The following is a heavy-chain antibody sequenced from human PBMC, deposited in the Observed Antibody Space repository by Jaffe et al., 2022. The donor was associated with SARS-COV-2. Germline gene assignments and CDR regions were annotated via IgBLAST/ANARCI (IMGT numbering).Heavy chain of an antibody. CDR1: GGSISSSSYY. D-gene: IGHD2-15*01. Sequence: QLQLQESGPGLVKPSETLSLTCTVSGGSISSSSYYWGWIRQPPGKGLEWIGSIYYSGSTYYNPSLKSRVTISVDTSKNQFSLKLSSVTAADTAVYYCARHDARGSVVAAHNGMDVWGQGTTVTVSS. CDR3: ARHDARGSVVAAHNGMDV. J-gene: IGHJ6*02. V-gene: IGHV4-39*01. CDR2: IYYSGST.